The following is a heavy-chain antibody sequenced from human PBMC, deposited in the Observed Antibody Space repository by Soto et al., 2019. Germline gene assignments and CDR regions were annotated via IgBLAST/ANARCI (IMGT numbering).Heavy chain of an antibody. Sequence: SQTLSLTCAISGDSVSSNSAAWNWIRQSPSRGLEWLGRTYYRSKWYNDYAVSVKSRITINPDTSKNQFSLQLNSVTPEDTAVYYCARVSRGHSSGPYYFDYWGQGTLVTVSS. CDR3: ARVSRGHSSGPYYFDY. J-gene: IGHJ4*02. CDR2: TYYRSKWYN. CDR1: GDSVSSNSAA. V-gene: IGHV6-1*01. D-gene: IGHD3-22*01.